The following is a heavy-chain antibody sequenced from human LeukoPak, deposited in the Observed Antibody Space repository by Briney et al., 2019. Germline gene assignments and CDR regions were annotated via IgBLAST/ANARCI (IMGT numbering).Heavy chain of an antibody. D-gene: IGHD3-22*01. Sequence: SETLSLTCTVSGYSISSGYYWGWIRQPPGKGLEWIGGIYHSGSTYYNPSLKSRVTISVDTSKNQFSLKLSSVTAADTAVNYCARVYYYDSSGYYHYFHYWGQGTLATVSS. V-gene: IGHV4-38-2*02. J-gene: IGHJ4*02. CDR2: IYHSGST. CDR1: GYSISSGYY. CDR3: ARVYYYDSSGYYHYFHY.